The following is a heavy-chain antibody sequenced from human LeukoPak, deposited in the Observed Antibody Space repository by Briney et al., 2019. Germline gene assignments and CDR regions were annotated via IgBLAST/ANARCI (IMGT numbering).Heavy chain of an antibody. CDR1: GFTFDDYA. V-gene: IGHV3-9*01. CDR3: VKDGGKSFSTTYDY. J-gene: IGHJ4*02. CDR2: ISWNSGSI. D-gene: IGHD4-23*01. Sequence: GRSLRLSCAASGFTFDDYAMHWVRQAPGKGLEWVSGISWNSGSIGYADSVKGRFTISRDNAKNTLYLQMNSLRAEDTAIYYCVKDGGKSFSTTYDYWGQGTLVTVSS.